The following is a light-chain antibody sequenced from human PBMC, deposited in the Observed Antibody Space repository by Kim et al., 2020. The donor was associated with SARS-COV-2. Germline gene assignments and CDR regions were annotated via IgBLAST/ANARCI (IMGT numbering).Light chain of an antibody. CDR2: VAS. J-gene: IGKJ2*01. CDR3: QQSYSIPHT. V-gene: IGKV1-39*01. Sequence: SASVGDRVTITCRASQSISSYLNWYQQKPVNAPKLLIYVASSLQSGVPSRFSGSGSGTDFTLTISSLQPEDFAIYYCQQSYSIPHTFGQGTKLEI. CDR1: QSISSY.